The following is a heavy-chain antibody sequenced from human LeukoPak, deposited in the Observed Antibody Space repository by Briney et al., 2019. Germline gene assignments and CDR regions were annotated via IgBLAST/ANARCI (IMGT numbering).Heavy chain of an antibody. V-gene: IGHV3-48*03. CDR1: GFTFSSYE. Sequence: PGGSLRLSCAASGFTFSSYEMNWVRQAPGKGLEWVSYISSSGSTIYYADSVKGRFTISRDNSKDTLYLQMNSLRAEDTAVYYCAKNVNYDILTGRIDYWGQGTLVTVSS. D-gene: IGHD3-9*01. CDR3: AKNVNYDILTGRIDY. CDR2: ISSSGSTI. J-gene: IGHJ4*02.